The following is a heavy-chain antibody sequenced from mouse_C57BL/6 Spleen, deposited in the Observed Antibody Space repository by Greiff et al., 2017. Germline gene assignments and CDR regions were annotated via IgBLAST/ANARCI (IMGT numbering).Heavy chain of an antibody. CDR1: GYTFTSYW. D-gene: IGHD2-4*01. J-gene: IGHJ4*01. CDR3: ARTYYDYDCAMDY. V-gene: IGHV1-64*01. CDR2: IHPNSGST. Sequence: VQLQQPGAELVKPGASVKLSCKASGYTFTSYWMHWVKQRPGQGLEWIGMIHPNSGSTNYNEKFKSKATLTVDKSSSTAYMQLSSLTSEDSAVYYCARTYYDYDCAMDYWGQGTSVTVSS.